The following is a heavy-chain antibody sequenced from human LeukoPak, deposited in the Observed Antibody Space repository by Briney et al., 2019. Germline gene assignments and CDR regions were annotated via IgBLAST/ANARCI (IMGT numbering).Heavy chain of an antibody. V-gene: IGHV1-2*02. Sequence: ASVKVSCKASGYTFTNYYLHWVRQAPGQGPEWMGGINPNSGDTKYAQGFQGRVTMTRDTSITTAYMELYNLGSDDTAVYYCARVSGGSDWYYWGQGALITVSS. CDR3: ARVSGGSDWYY. D-gene: IGHD6-19*01. CDR2: INPNSGDT. J-gene: IGHJ4*02. CDR1: GYTFTNYY.